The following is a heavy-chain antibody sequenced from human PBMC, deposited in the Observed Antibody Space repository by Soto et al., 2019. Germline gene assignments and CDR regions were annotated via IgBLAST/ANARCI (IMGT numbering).Heavy chain of an antibody. Sequence: QPGGSLRLSCADSGFTFSSYTMHWVRQAPGKGLEWVAVMSGDGSNKNYADSVKGRVTISRDNSKNTLYLQMNSLRAEDTAVYYCAREINIYYYYYAMDVWGQGTTVTVSS. CDR1: GFTFSSYT. CDR3: AREINIYYYYYAMDV. CDR2: MSGDGSNK. V-gene: IGHV3-30-3*01. D-gene: IGHD3-10*02. J-gene: IGHJ6*02.